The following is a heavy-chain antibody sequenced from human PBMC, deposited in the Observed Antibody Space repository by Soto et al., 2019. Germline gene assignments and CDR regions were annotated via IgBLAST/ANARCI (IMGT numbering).Heavy chain of an antibody. CDR3: ARGERSVTAPPFDY. CDR1: KFTLSNSA. D-gene: IGHD1-26*01. CDR2: ISYDGSNK. V-gene: IGHV3-30-3*01. Sequence: GGSLRLSCAASKFTLSNSALHWVRQAPGKGLEWVADISYDGSNKYYADSVKGRFTISRDNSNKTLYLQMNSLRTEDTALYYCARGERSVTAPPFDYWGQGTLVTISS. J-gene: IGHJ4*02.